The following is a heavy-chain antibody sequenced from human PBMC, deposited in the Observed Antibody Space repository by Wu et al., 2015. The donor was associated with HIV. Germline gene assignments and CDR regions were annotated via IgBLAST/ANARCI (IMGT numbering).Heavy chain of an antibody. D-gene: IGHD2-15*01. CDR2: INPNSDGT. Sequence: QVQLVQSGTEVKKPGASVRVSCKTFGYTFTDYYIHWVRQAPGQGLEWMGWINPNSDGTDYAQKFKSRVTMTRDTSTSTVYMELRRLRSGDTAVYYCARQWANCSGGRCYGSDAFDIWGQGTMVTVSS. V-gene: IGHV1-2*02. J-gene: IGHJ3*02. CDR1: GYTFTDYY. CDR3: ARQWANCSGGRCYGSDAFDI.